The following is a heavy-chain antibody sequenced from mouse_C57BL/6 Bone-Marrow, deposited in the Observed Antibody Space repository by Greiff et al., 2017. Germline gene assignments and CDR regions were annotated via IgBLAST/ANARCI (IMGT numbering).Heavy chain of an antibody. J-gene: IGHJ3*01. CDR2: IYPRSGNT. D-gene: IGHD3-1*01. V-gene: IGHV1-81*01. CDR3: ARSGRLAY. CDR1: GYTFTSYG. Sequence: VQRVESGAELARPGASVKLSCKASGYTFTSYGISWVKQRTGQGLEWIGEIYPRSGNTYYNEKFKGKATLTADKSSSTAYMELRSLTSEDSAVYFCARSGRLAYWGQGTLVTVSA.